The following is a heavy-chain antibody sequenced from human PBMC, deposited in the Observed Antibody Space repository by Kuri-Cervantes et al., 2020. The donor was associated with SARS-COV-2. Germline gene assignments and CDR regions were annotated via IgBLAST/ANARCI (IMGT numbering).Heavy chain of an antibody. Sequence: GGSLRLSCTASDFAFTNYPVHWVRQAPGKGLEWVALISYDGRKINYSESVKGRFTISRDNSQSALYLQMDSLTPEDTALYYCARELSPGGSHLDYWCQGTLVTVSS. CDR3: ARELSPGGSHLDY. CDR2: ISYDGRKI. J-gene: IGHJ4*02. CDR1: DFAFTNYP. D-gene: IGHD3-16*01. V-gene: IGHV3-30*04.